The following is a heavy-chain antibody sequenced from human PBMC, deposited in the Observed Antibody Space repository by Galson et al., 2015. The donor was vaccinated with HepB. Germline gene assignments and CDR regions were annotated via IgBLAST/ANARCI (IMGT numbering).Heavy chain of an antibody. V-gene: IGHV3-23*01. J-gene: IGHJ2*01. CDR3: AKPFYYDSSGYSKNPYWYLDL. Sequence: SLRLSCAASGFTFSSYAMSWVRQAPGKGLEWVSAISGSGGSTYYADSVKGRFTISRDNSKNTLYLQMNSLRAEDTAVYYCAKPFYYDSSGYSKNPYWYLDLWGRGTLVTVSS. CDR2: ISGSGGST. D-gene: IGHD3-22*01. CDR1: GFTFSSYA.